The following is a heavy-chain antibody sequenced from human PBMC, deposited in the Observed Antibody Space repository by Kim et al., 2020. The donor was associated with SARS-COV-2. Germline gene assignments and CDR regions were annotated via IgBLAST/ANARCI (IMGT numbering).Heavy chain of an antibody. J-gene: IGHJ4*02. CDR2: IYYSGST. V-gene: IGHV4-39*01. CDR3: AREYYDYVWGSYRYSMGAGTVDS. Sequence: SETLSLTCTVSGGSISSSSYYWGWIRQPPGKGLEWIGSIYYSGSTYYNPSLKSRVTISVDTSKNQFSLKLSSVTAADTAVYYCAREYYDYVWGSYRYSMGAGTVDSSGQGTLVTVSS. D-gene: IGHD3-16*02. CDR1: GGSISSSSYY.